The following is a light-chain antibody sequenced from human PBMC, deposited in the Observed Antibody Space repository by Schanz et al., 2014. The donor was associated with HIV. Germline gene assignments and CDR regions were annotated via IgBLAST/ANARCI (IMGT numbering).Light chain of an antibody. Sequence: QSVLTQPASVSGSPGQSITVSCSGASSDVLYSSFISWYQQQPGRPPKLMIYEVTKRPLGVPNRFSGSKSGNTASLTVSGLQAEDEADYYCSSYAGRYNYFVFGTGTKLTVL. J-gene: IGLJ1*01. CDR3: SSYAGRYNYFV. CDR1: SSDVLYSSF. V-gene: IGLV2-8*01. CDR2: EVT.